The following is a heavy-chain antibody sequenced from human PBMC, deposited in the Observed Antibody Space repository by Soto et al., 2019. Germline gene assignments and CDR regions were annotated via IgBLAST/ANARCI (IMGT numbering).Heavy chain of an antibody. CDR2: IFHNGST. V-gene: IGHV4-4*02. CDR1: GGSITSSNW. CDR3: ARARGAIFGVVIRNWFDP. D-gene: IGHD3-3*01. J-gene: IGHJ5*02. Sequence: PSETLSLTCAVSGGSITSSNWWSFVRQSPRKGLEWVGEIFHNGSTNYNPSLKSRVTMSVDRSKNQFSLELRSVTAADTAVYYCARARGAIFGVVIRNWFDPWGQGTLVTVSS.